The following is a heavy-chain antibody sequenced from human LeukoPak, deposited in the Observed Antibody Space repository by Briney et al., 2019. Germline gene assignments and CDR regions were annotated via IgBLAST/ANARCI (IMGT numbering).Heavy chain of an antibody. CDR3: ASSSMGATWVFDY. Sequence: ASVKVSCKVSGHTLTELSIHWVRQAPGKGLEWMGGFDPEDGETIYAQKFQGRVTMTEDTSTDTAYMELSSLRSEDTAVYYCASSSMGATWVFDYWGQGTLVTVSS. CDR1: GHTLTELS. V-gene: IGHV1-24*01. CDR2: FDPEDGET. J-gene: IGHJ4*02. D-gene: IGHD1-26*01.